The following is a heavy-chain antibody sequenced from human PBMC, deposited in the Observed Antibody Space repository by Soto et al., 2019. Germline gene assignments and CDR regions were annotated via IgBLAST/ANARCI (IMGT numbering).Heavy chain of an antibody. CDR2: ISGSGGST. CDR1: GFTFSSYA. D-gene: IGHD3-10*01. Sequence: EVQLLESGGGLVQPGGSLRLSCAASGFTFSSYAMSWVRQAPGKGLEWVSAISGSGGSTYYADSVKGRFTISRDNSKNTLYLQMNSLRTEDTAVYYGAKAYGSGKSYSYYMHVWGKGTTVTVS. CDR3: AKAYGSGKSYSYYMHV. V-gene: IGHV3-23*01. J-gene: IGHJ6*03.